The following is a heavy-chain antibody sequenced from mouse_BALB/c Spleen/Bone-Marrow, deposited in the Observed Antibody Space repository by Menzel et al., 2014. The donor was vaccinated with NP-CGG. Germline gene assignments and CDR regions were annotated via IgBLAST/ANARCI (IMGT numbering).Heavy chain of an antibody. CDR2: INPVNGRN. CDR1: GYTFTSYW. CDR3: TRYYSWYFDV. D-gene: IGHD1-1*01. Sequence: QVQLQQPGAELVKPGASVKLSCKPSGYTFTSYWIHWVKQRPGQGLEWIGEINPVNGRNDYNEKFKNKATLTVDKSSSTACMQLSSLTSEDSAVYYCTRYYSWYFDVWGAGTTVTVSS. J-gene: IGHJ1*01. V-gene: IGHV1S81*02.